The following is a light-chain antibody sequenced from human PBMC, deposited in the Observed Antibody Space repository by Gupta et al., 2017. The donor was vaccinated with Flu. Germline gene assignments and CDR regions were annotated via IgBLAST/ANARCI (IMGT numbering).Light chain of an antibody. J-gene: IGLJ1*01. CDR1: GTNIGSKN. CDR2: SNS. V-gene: IGLV1-44*01. CDR3: GAWEESRNGVYV. Sequence: VRITYSESGTNIGSKNVKWYQQHPGTAANLLIYSNSKRHSGGADRVSGSKSGTSAAVAITGVRAEEEEDYYCGAWEESRNGVYVFGTGTKVTVL.